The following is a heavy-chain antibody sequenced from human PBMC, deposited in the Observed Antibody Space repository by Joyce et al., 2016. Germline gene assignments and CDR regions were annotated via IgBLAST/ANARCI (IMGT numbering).Heavy chain of an antibody. CDR3: VRGISARPGGPNWFDP. J-gene: IGHJ5*02. CDR1: GFSFSGYW. V-gene: IGHV3-74*03. CDR2: NNTDGVSK. Sequence: EVQLVESGGGLVQPGGSLRLSCAASGFSFSGYWIHWGRQAPGKGLVWGARNNTDGVSKKFADSVKGRFTISRDNAKNTLYLQRNSLRAEDTAVYYCVRGISARPGGPNWFDPWGQGTLVTVSS. D-gene: IGHD6-6*01.